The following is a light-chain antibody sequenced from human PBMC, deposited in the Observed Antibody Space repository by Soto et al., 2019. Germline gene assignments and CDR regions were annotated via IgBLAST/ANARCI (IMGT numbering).Light chain of an antibody. V-gene: IGKV1-39*01. CDR3: QQSYSTPRT. CDR2: AAS. J-gene: IGKJ1*01. Sequence: DIQMTQSPSSLSASVGDRVTITCRASQSISSYLNWYQQKPGKAPKLLIYAASSLQSGVPSRFNGSGFGTVFTFTISSLQPEDFATYYCQQSYSTPRTFGQGTKVDIK. CDR1: QSISSY.